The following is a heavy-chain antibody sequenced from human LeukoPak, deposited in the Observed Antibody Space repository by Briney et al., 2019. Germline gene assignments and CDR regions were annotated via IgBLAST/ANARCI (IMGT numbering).Heavy chain of an antibody. CDR3: AHIRIETTGTFDY. D-gene: IGHD6-13*01. Sequence: SGPTLVKPTQTLTLTCSVSGFSVSSSGVGVGWIRQPPGKALEWLALSYWDDDTRYSPSLESRLTITKDTSRNQVVLRMTTMDPVDTATYYCAHIRIETTGTFDYWGQGSLVTVSS. CDR2: SYWDDDT. J-gene: IGHJ4*02. CDR1: GFSVSSSGVG. V-gene: IGHV2-5*02.